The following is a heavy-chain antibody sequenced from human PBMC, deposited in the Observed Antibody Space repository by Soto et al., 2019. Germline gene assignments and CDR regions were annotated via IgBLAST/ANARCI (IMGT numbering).Heavy chain of an antibody. J-gene: IGHJ5*02. Sequence: EVQLLESGGILVQPGGSLRLSCAASGFTFSSYAMSWVRQAPGKGLEWVSAISGSGGRKYYADSVKGRFTISRDNSKNTLYLQMNSLRAEDTAVYYCAKDLGPMQWLHNCFDPWGQGTLVTVSS. CDR3: AKDLGPMQWLHNCFDP. CDR2: ISGSGGRK. CDR1: GFTFSSYA. D-gene: IGHD5-12*01. V-gene: IGHV3-23*01.